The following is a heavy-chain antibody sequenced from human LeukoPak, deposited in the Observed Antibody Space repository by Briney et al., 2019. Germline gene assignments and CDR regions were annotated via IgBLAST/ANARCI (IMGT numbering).Heavy chain of an antibody. CDR2: IYYSGST. CDR3: ARSSGSYFPGFDY. CDR1: GGSISSSSYY. V-gene: IGHV4-39*07. J-gene: IGHJ4*02. D-gene: IGHD1-26*01. Sequence: SETLSPTCTVSGGSISSSSYYWGWIRQPPGKGLEWIGSIYYSGSTYYNPSLKSRVTISVDTSKNQFSLKLSSVTAADTAVYYCARSSGSYFPGFDYWGQGTLVTVSS.